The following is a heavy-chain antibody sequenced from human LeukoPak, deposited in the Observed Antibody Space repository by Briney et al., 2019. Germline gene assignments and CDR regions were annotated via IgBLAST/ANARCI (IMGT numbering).Heavy chain of an antibody. D-gene: IGHD6-19*01. CDR1: GFTFSSYA. J-gene: IGHJ4*02. CDR2: ISGSGGST. V-gene: IGHV3-23*01. Sequence: HPGGSLRLSCAASGFTFSSYAMSWVRQAPGKGLEWVSAISGSGGSTYYADSVKGRFTISRDNSKNTLYLQMNSLRAEDTAVYYCAKASSGPTYHYCFDYWGQGTLVTVSS. CDR3: AKASSGPTYHYCFDY.